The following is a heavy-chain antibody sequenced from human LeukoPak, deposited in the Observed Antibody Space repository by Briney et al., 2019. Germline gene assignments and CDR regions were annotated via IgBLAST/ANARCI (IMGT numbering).Heavy chain of an antibody. J-gene: IGHJ4*02. CDR2: ISSSSSYI. Sequence: GGSLRLSCAASGFTFSSYSMNWVRQAPGKGLEWVSSISSSSSYIYYADSVKGRFTISRDNAKNSLYLQMNSLRAEDTAVYYCARAGLLRFLEWLSPPDYWGQGTLVTVSS. V-gene: IGHV3-21*01. CDR3: ARAGLLRFLEWLSPPDY. CDR1: GFTFSSYS. D-gene: IGHD3-3*01.